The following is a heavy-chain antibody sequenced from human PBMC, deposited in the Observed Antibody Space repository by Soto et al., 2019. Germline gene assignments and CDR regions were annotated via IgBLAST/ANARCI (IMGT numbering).Heavy chain of an antibody. CDR3: ARHRGVAPPVAGNTNDYYYMDV. J-gene: IGHJ6*03. Sequence: QDQLVQSGVEVKKPGASVKVSCKASGYSFTNYGITWVRQAPGQGFEWMGWISAYNGNTNYAQKFQGRGTMTTDASTSTAYLGLRSLLADATALYYRARHRGVAPPVAGNTNDYYYMDVWGKGTTVTVSS. V-gene: IGHV1-18*01. CDR2: ISAYNGNT. D-gene: IGHD6-19*01. CDR1: GYSFTNYG.